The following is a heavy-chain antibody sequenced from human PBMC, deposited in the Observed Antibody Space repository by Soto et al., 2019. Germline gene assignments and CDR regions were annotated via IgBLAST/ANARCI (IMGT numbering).Heavy chain of an antibody. Sequence: GGSLRLSCAATGFTLRTNGMSWFRQAPGKGLEWVSSILGSGGDTYYADSLKGRFTISRDNSKDTLYLQLNSLGAEDTALYYCAGHGGYSYLGQGTLVTVSS. CDR2: ILGSGGDT. J-gene: IGHJ4*02. CDR1: GFTLRTNG. V-gene: IGHV3-23*01. CDR3: AGHGGYSY. D-gene: IGHD2-15*01.